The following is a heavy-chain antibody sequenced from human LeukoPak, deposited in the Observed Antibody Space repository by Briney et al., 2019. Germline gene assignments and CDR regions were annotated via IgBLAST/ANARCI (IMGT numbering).Heavy chain of an antibody. CDR3: ARVPPYYYDSSGYPRLYYGMDV. Sequence: GGSLRLSCAASGFTFSSYGMHWVRQAPGKGLEWVAVIWYDGSNKYYADSVKGRFTFSRDNSKNTLYLQMNSLRAEDTAVYYCARVPPYYYDSSGYPRLYYGMDVWGQGTTVTVSS. CDR1: GFTFSSYG. J-gene: IGHJ6*02. D-gene: IGHD3-22*01. CDR2: IWYDGSNK. V-gene: IGHV3-33*01.